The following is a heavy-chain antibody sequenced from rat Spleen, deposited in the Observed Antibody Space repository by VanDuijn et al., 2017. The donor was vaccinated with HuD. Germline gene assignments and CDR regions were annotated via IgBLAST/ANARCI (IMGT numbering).Heavy chain of an antibody. CDR3: ARSAKYYYDGSYYYVHFDY. J-gene: IGHJ2*01. V-gene: IGHV2S8*01. CDR1: GFSLTSNG. D-gene: IGHD1-12*02. CDR2: ITSGRSP. Sequence: QVQLKESGPGLVQPSQTLSLTCTVSGFSLTSNGVSWVRQPPGKGLEWIAAITSGRSPYYNAALKSRLSISRDTSKSQVLLKMNSLQTEDTAMYFCARSAKYYYDGSYYYVHFDYWGQGVMVTVSS.